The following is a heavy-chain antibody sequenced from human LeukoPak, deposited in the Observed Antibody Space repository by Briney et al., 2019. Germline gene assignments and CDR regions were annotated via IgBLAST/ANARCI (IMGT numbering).Heavy chain of an antibody. CDR2: ISYDGSNK. V-gene: IGHV3-30-3*02. J-gene: IGHJ4*02. D-gene: IGHD6-13*01. CDR1: GFTFSSYA. CDR3: AKDLTGYSSSWFDY. Sequence: RGSLRLSCAASGFTFSSYAMHWVRQAPGKGLEWVAVISYDGSNKYYADSVKGRFTISRDNSKNTLYLQMNSLRAEDTAVYYCAKDLTGYSSSWFDYWGQGTLVTVSS.